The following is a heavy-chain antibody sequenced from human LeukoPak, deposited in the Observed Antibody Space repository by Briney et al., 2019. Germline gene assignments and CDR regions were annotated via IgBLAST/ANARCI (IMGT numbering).Heavy chain of an antibody. CDR3: ARDPLWAYDILTGYYYDGMDV. J-gene: IGHJ6*02. D-gene: IGHD3-9*01. Sequence: GASVKVFCKASGGTFSSYAISWVRQAPGQGLEWMGGIIPIFGTANYAQKFQGRVTITADGSTSTAYMELSSLRSEDTAVYYCARDPLWAYDILTGYYYDGMDVWGQGTTVTVSS. V-gene: IGHV1-69*13. CDR2: IIPIFGTA. CDR1: GGTFSSYA.